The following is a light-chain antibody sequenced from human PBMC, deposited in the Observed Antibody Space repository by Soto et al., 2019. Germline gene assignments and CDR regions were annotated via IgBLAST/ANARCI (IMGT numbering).Light chain of an antibody. CDR1: QSLVYTDGNTY. CDR2: KVS. Sequence: DVVMTQSPLSLPVTLGQPASISCRSSQSLVYTDGNTYLNWFHQRPGQSPRRLIYKVSTRDSGVPDRFSGGGSGTDFTLKIDRVEAEDVGVYYSMQGTHWPPTIGGGTTVEIK. V-gene: IGKV2-30*01. J-gene: IGKJ4*01. CDR3: MQGTHWPPT.